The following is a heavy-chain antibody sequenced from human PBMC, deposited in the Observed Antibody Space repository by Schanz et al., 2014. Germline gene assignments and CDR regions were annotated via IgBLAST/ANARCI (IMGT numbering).Heavy chain of an antibody. Sequence: QVQLVESGGGVVRPGRSLRLSCATSGFTFSRFGMHWVRQAPGKGPEWVALVWSDGNTKYYVDSVKGRFTISRDNSMNTLHLQMDSLRVEDTAVYYCARDAVALVPEYFMDVWGKGTPVTVSS. CDR3: ARDAVALVPEYFMDV. V-gene: IGHV3-33*01. CDR1: GFTFSRFG. CDR2: VWSDGNTK. D-gene: IGHD2-15*01. J-gene: IGHJ6*03.